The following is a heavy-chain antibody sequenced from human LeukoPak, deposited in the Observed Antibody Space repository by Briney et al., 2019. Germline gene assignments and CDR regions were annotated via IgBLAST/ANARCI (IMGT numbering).Heavy chain of an antibody. CDR1: GFTFSSYA. J-gene: IGHJ4*02. V-gene: IGHV3-23*01. D-gene: IGHD6-13*01. Sequence: GVSLRLSCAASGFTFSSYAMSWVRQAPGKGLEWVSAISGSGGSTYYADSVKGRFTISRDNSKNTLYLQMNSLRAEDTAVYYCAKGDSSSQTFDYWGQGTLVTVSS. CDR2: ISGSGGST. CDR3: AKGDSSSQTFDY.